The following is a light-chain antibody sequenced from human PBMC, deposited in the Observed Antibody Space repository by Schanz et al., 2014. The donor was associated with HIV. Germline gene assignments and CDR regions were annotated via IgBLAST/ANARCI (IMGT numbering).Light chain of an antibody. J-gene: IGKJ4*01. CDR1: QSISND. V-gene: IGKV3-11*01. Sequence: EIVMTQSPATLSVSPGERVTLSCRASQSISNDLAWYQQKPGQVPRLLIYDASNRATGIPARFSGSGSGTDFTLTISSLEPEDFAVYYCQQRSNWPLTFGGGTKVEIK. CDR3: QQRSNWPLT. CDR2: DAS.